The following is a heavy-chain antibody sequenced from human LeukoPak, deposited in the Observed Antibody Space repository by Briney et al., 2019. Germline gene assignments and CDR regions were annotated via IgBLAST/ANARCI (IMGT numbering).Heavy chain of an antibody. J-gene: IGHJ3*02. CDR3: ARHTYGGNYPGGAVDI. Sequence: SETLSLTCTVSGGSISSGSYDWSWIRQPAEKGLEWIGRIYTSGSTNYNPSLKSRVTISVDTSKNQFSLKLSSVTAADTAVYYCARHTYGGNYPGGAVDIWGQGTMVTVSS. D-gene: IGHD4-23*01. CDR1: GGSISSGSYD. CDR2: IYTSGST. V-gene: IGHV4-61*02.